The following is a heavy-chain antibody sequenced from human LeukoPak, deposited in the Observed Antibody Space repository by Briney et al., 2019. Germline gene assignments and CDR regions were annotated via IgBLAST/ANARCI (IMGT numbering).Heavy chain of an antibody. CDR2: IYYSGST. CDR1: GGSISSYY. D-gene: IGHD1-26*01. Sequence: SETLSLTCTVSGGSISSYYWSWIRQPPGKGLEWIGYIYYSGSTNYNPSLKSRVTISVDTSKNQFSLKLSSVTAADTAVYYCARVRGSYWDEYFQHWGQGTLVTVSS. CDR3: ARVRGSYWDEYFQH. V-gene: IGHV4-59*12. J-gene: IGHJ1*01.